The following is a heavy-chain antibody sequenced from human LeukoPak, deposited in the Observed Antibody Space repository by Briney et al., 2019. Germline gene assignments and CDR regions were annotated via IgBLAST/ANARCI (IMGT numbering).Heavy chain of an antibody. D-gene: IGHD2-21*02. CDR2: ISSSGSTI. CDR1: GFTFSDYY. V-gene: IGHV3-11*04. CDR3: ANDCGGDCYDAFDI. J-gene: IGHJ3*02. Sequence: GGSLRLSCAASGFTFSDYYMSWIRQAPGKGLEWVSYISSSGSTIYYADSVKGRFTISRDNAKNSLYLQMNSLRAEDTAVYYCANDCGGDCYDAFDIWGQGTMVTVSS.